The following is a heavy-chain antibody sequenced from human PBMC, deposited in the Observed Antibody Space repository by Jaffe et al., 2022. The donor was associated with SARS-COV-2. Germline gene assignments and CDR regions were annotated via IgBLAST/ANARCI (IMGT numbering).Heavy chain of an antibody. Sequence: QVQLVESGGGVVQPGRSLRLSCAASGFTFSSYAMHWVRQAPGKGLEWVAVISYDGSNKYYADSVKGRFTISRDNSKNTLYLQMNSLRAEDTAVYYCARESWLNTYFQHWGQGTLVTVSS. CDR3: ARESWLNTYFQH. CDR2: ISYDGSNK. D-gene: IGHD5-18*01. CDR1: GFTFSSYA. V-gene: IGHV3-30-3*01. J-gene: IGHJ1*01.